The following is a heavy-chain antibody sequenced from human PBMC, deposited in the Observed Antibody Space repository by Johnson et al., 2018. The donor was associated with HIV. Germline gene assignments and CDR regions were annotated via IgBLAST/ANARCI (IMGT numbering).Heavy chain of an antibody. CDR2: INWNGGRT. CDR3: ARELGYCSGGSCHDAFDI. J-gene: IGHJ3*02. D-gene: IGHD2-15*01. V-gene: IGHV3-20*04. CDR1: GFTFDDHG. Sequence: EQPAESGGGIVRQGGSLRLSCAASGFTFDDHGMGWVRQGPGNGLQWVSDINWNGGRTGYADSVNGPFTLSRDNAKNALYLQMNSLRAEDTALYYCARELGYCSGGSCHDAFDIWGQGTMVTVSS.